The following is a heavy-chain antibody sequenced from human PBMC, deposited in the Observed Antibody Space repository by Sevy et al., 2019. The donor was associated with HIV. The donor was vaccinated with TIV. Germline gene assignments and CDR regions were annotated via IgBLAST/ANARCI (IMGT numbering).Heavy chain of an antibody. CDR2: IKQDGSVK. D-gene: IGHD2-8*01. J-gene: IGHJ4*02. CDR3: ARERGWICSHGVSSPYYSDS. V-gene: IGHV3-7*01. Sequence: GGSLRLSCAASGFAFSTFWMNWVRQAPGKGLEWVANIKQDGSVKYYVDSVKGRFTISRDSAKNSLYLQMSSLTVGDTAVYYCARERGWICSHGVSSPYYSDSWGQGTLVTVSS. CDR1: GFAFSTFW.